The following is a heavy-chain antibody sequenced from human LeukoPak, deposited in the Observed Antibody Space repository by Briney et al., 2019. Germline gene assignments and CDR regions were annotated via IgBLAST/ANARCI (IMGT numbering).Heavy chain of an antibody. D-gene: IGHD3-22*01. CDR2: ISSSGSTI. CDR3: ASGAKNYDSSGYYDQYDY. V-gene: IGHV3-11*04. Sequence: PGGSLRLSCAASGFTFSDYYMSWIRQAPGKGLEWVSYISSSGSTIYYADSVKGRFTISRDNAKNSLNLQMNSLRAEDTAVYYCASGAKNYDSSGYYDQYDYWGQGTLVTVSS. J-gene: IGHJ4*02. CDR1: GFTFSDYY.